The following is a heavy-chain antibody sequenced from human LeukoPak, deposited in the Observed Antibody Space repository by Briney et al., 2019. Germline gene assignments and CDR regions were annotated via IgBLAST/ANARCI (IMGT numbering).Heavy chain of an antibody. V-gene: IGHV4-38-2*02. D-gene: IGHD4-17*01. CDR2: ISHSGTT. J-gene: IGHJ4*02. Sequence: SGTMSLTCTVAGYSITSDYYWGWIRQSPGMGLEWMGSISHSGTTYYSPSLKSRIDISLDTSKNQVSLRLNSVTAADTAVYYCARDRSYGIHDYWGQGTLVTVSS. CDR1: GYSITSDYY. CDR3: ARDRSYGIHDY.